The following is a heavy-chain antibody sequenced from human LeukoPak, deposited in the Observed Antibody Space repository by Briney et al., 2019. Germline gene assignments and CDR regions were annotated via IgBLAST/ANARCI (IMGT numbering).Heavy chain of an antibody. CDR3: ARNYDFWSGYYSPRSYFDY. Sequence: GESLKISCKGSGYSFTSYYMHWVRQAPGQGLEWMGWINPNSGGTNYAQKFQGRVTMTRDTSISTAYMELSRLRSDDTAVYYCARNYDFWSGYYSPRSYFDYWGQGTLVTVSS. CDR1: GYSFTSYY. J-gene: IGHJ4*02. CDR2: INPNSGGT. D-gene: IGHD3-3*01. V-gene: IGHV1-2*02.